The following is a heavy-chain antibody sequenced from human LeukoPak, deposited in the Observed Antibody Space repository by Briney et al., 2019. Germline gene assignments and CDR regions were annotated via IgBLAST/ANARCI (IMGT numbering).Heavy chain of an antibody. CDR1: GFTFSSYA. CDR2: ISYDGSNK. CDR3: ARVSGGVKATYYYGMDV. D-gene: IGHD1-14*01. Sequence: PGGSLRLSCAASGFTFSSYAMHWVRQAPGKGLEWVAVISYDGSNKYYADSVKGRFTISRDNSKNTLYLQMNSLRAEDTAVYYCARVSGGVKATYYYGMDVWGQGTTVTVSS. V-gene: IGHV3-30-3*01. J-gene: IGHJ6*02.